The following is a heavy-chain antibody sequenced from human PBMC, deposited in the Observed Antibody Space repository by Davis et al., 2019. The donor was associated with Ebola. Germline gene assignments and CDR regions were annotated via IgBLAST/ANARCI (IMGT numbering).Heavy chain of an antibody. CDR3: AREYCSGGSCYSTAFDI. CDR1: GGTFSSYA. D-gene: IGHD2-15*01. J-gene: IGHJ3*02. CDR2: IIPIFGTA. V-gene: IGHV1-69*13. Sequence: AASVKVSCKASGGTFSSYAISWVRQAPGQGLEWMGGIIPIFGTANYAQKFQGRVTITADESTSTAYMELSSLRSEDTAVYYCAREYCSGGSCYSTAFDIWGQGTMVTVSS.